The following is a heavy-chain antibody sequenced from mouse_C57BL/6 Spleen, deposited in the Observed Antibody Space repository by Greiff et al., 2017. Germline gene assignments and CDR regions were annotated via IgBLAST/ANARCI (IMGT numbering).Heavy chain of an antibody. D-gene: IGHD2-5*01. Sequence: EVKVVESGGDLVKPGGSLKLSCAASGFTFSSYGMSWVRQTPDKRLEWVATISSGGSYTYYPDSVKGRFTLSRDNAKNTLYLQMSSLKSEDTAMYSCARRNSNGDAMDYWGQGTSVTVSS. J-gene: IGHJ4*01. CDR2: ISSGGSYT. CDR1: GFTFSSYG. V-gene: IGHV5-6*02. CDR3: ARRNSNGDAMDY.